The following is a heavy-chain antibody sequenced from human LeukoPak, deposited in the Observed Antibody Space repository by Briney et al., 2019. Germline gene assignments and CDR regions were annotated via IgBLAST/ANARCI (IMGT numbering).Heavy chain of an antibody. CDR3: ARDQGPGVVVPTGMDV. D-gene: IGHD2-2*01. J-gene: IGHJ6*02. CDR2: IYYSGST. CDR1: GGSISSYY. V-gene: IGHV4-59*12. Sequence: SETLSLTCTVSGGSISSYYWSWIRQPPGKGLEWIGYIYYSGSTYYNPSLKSRVTISVDTSKNQFSLKLSSVTAADTAVYYCARDQGPGVVVPTGMDVWGQGTTVTVSS.